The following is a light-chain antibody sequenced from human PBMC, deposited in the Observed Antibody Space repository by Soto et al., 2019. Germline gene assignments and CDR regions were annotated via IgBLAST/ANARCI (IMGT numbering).Light chain of an antibody. V-gene: IGKV1-5*03. CDR2: KAS. CDR1: QSVGSW. J-gene: IGKJ1*01. Sequence: QMTQSPSTLSASEGDRVTITCWASQSVGSWLAWRQQKPGRAPKVLVYKASNLQDGVPSRFSGSGSWTEFTLTSISLQPDDVESYLYHQYSRYPLTFGQGTKVEIK. CDR3: HQYSRYPLT.